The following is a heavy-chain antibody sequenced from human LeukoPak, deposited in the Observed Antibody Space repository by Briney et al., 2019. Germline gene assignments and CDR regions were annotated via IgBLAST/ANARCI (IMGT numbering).Heavy chain of an antibody. J-gene: IGHJ5*02. CDR1: GYTFTGSY. CDR3: ARQVPAAGWFDP. D-gene: IGHD2-2*01. V-gene: IGHV1-18*04. CDR2: ISAYNGNT. Sequence: ASVKVSCKASGYTFTGSYIHWVRQAPGQGLEWMGWISAYNGNTNYAQKLQGRVTMTTDTSTSTAYMELRSLRSDDTAVYYCARQVPAAGWFDPWGQGTLVTVSS.